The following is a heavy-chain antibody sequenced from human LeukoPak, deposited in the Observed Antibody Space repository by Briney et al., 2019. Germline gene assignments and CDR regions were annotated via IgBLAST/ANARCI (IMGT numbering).Heavy chain of an antibody. CDR1: GFTFSSYS. D-gene: IGHD2-2*01. CDR3: ARDRDCSSTSCQNY. CDR2: ISSSSSTI. V-gene: IGHV3-48*01. Sequence: GGSLRLSCAASGFTFSSYSMNWVRQAPGKGLEWVSYISSSSSTIYYADSVKGRFTISRDNAKNSLYLQMNSLRAEDTAVYYCARDRDCSSTSCQNYWGQGTLVTVSS. J-gene: IGHJ4*02.